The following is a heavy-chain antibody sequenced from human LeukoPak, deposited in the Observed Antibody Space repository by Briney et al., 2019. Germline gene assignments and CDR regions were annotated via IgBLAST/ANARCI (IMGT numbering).Heavy chain of an antibody. CDR1: GGSISGFY. CDR2: VYYSGRT. Sequence: SETLSLTCTVSGGSISGFYWSWVRQPAGKGLEWIGYVYYSGRTNYNPSLESRVTISVDTSKNQFSLKLTSVTAADTAMYYCARRGGNPLGAFDIWGQGTMVTVSS. J-gene: IGHJ3*02. CDR3: ARRGGNPLGAFDI. D-gene: IGHD1-26*01. V-gene: IGHV4-59*01.